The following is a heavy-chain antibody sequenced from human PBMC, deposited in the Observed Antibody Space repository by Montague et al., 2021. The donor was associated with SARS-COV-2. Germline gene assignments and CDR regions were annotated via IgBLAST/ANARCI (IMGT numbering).Heavy chain of an antibody. D-gene: IGHD7-27*01. CDR2: IYWDDDK. V-gene: IGHV2-5*02. Sequence: PALMKPTQTLTLTCTFSGFSLSTSGVGVGWIRQPPGKALEWLALIYWDDDKRYSPSLKSRLTITKDTSKNQVVLTMTNMDPVDTATYYCAHRRPLWGYFDYWGQGTLVTVSS. CDR1: GFSLSTSGVG. CDR3: AHRRPLWGYFDY. J-gene: IGHJ4*02.